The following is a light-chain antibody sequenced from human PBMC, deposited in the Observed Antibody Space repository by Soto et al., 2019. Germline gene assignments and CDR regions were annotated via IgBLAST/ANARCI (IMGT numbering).Light chain of an antibody. V-gene: IGKV3-20*01. Sequence: EVVLTQSPVALSVSPGERTTLSCRASQSLSRSYMAWYQQRPGQAPRLRIYGTSNRATGIPNRFSGSGSGTAFTLTITRLEPEDVAVYYCQQCGSAPFTFGRGTKVEI. CDR1: QSLSRSY. CDR3: QQCGSAPFT. J-gene: IGKJ4*01. CDR2: GTS.